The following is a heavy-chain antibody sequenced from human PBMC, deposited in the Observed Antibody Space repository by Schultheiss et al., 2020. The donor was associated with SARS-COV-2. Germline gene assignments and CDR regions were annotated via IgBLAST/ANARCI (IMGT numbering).Heavy chain of an antibody. Sequence: SETLSLTCTVSGGSLRNYYWVWIRQPPGKGLEWIGHISYSGSTYYNPSLKSRVTISVDTSKNQFSLKLSSVTAADTAVYYCARKYTYHDAFDIWGQGTMVTVSS. V-gene: IGHV4-59*12. CDR2: ISYSGST. CDR3: ARKYTYHDAFDI. CDR1: GGSLRNYY. J-gene: IGHJ3*02. D-gene: IGHD6-6*01.